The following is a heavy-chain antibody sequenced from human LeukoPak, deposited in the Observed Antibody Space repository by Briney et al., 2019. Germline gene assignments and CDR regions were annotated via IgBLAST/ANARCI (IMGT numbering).Heavy chain of an antibody. V-gene: IGHV4-61*02. CDR1: GGSISSGSYY. CDR2: IYTSGST. Sequence: SQTLSLTCTVSGGSISSGSYYWSWIRQPAGKGLEWIGRIYTSGSTNYNPSLKSRVTISVDTSKNQFSLKLSSVTAADTAVYYCARDGISIAAVDYWGQGTLVTVSS. CDR3: ARDGISIAAVDY. D-gene: IGHD6-13*01. J-gene: IGHJ4*02.